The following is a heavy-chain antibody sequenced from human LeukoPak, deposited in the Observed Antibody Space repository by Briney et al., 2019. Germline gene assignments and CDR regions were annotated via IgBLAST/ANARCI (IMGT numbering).Heavy chain of an antibody. CDR1: GGTFSSYG. Sequence: GGSLRLSCTASGGTFSSYGINWVRQPPGKGLELDSYISSSCSTIYYAASVKGRFTISRDTSKNSLYLKMNSLRAEDTAVYYCARTDSNIAARRVGFDSWGQGTLVTVSS. D-gene: IGHD6-6*01. V-gene: IGHV3-48*03. CDR2: ISSSCSTI. CDR3: ARTDSNIAARRVGFDS. J-gene: IGHJ4*02.